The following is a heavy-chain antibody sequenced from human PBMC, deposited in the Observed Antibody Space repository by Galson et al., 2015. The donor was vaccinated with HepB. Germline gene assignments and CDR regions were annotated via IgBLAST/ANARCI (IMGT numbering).Heavy chain of an antibody. CDR2: ISNDGSYK. D-gene: IGHD4-17*01. CDR3: ARGSTVTTKRGLDY. J-gene: IGHJ4*02. V-gene: IGHV3-30-3*01. Sequence: SLRLSCAASEFTFSSYAMHWVRQAPGKGLEWVAVISNDGSYKYYADSVKGRFTISRDNSKNTLYLQMNSLRAEDTAVYYCARGSTVTTKRGLDYWGQGTLVTVSS. CDR1: EFTFSSYA.